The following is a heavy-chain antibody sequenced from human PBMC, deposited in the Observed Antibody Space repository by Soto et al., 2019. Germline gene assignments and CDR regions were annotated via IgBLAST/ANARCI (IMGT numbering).Heavy chain of an antibody. D-gene: IGHD1-26*01. J-gene: IGHJ3*01. CDR3: ARRSSGSYYAAFDV. Sequence: GGSLRLSCAASGFTFSTYPMTWVRQAPGKGLEWVSSIHGSGETTYYAESVKGRFIISRDNSKNTLYLQMDSLRVDDTAVYFCARRSSGSYYAAFDVWGQGTVVTVSS. V-gene: IGHV3-23*01. CDR1: GFTFSTYP. CDR2: IHGSGETT.